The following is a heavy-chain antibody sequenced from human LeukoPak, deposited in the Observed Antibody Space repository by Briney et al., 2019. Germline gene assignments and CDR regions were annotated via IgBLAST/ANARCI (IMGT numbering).Heavy chain of an antibody. CDR2: INDSGST. J-gene: IGHJ4*02. CDR3: ARDLELRY. CDR1: GGSISSYY. D-gene: IGHD1-7*01. Sequence: SETLSLTCTVSGGSISSYYWSWIRQPPGKGLEWIGEINDSGSTNYNPSLKSRVTISEDTSKSQFSLKLSSVTAADTAVYYCARDLELRYWGQGTQVTISS. V-gene: IGHV4-34*01.